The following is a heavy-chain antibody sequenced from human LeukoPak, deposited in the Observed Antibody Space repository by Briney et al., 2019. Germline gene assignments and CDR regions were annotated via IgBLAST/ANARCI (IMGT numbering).Heavy chain of an antibody. CDR1: GDSISSGDYY. D-gene: IGHD3-22*01. Sequence: SETLSLTCTVSGDSISSGDYYWSWIRQPAGTGLEWIGRISSSGSTNYNPSLKSRVTISVDTSKNQFSLKLSSVTAADTAVYYCARAGADYYDSSGYYGPFYIDYWGQGTLVTVSS. J-gene: IGHJ4*02. CDR2: ISSSGST. V-gene: IGHV4-61*02. CDR3: ARAGADYYDSSGYYGPFYIDY.